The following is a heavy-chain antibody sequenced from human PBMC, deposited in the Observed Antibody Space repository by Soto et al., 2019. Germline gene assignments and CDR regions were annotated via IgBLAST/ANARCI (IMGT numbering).Heavy chain of an antibody. V-gene: IGHV3-30*18. D-gene: IGHD6-13*01. CDR3: AKNPRYLPIAAAGTNYYYYGMDV. CDR1: GFTFSSYG. Sequence: GGSLRLSCAASGFTFSSYGMHWVRQAPGKGLEWVAVISYDGSNKYYADSVKGRFTISRDNSKNTLYLQMNSLRAEDTAVYYCAKNPRYLPIAAAGTNYYYYGMDVWGQGTTVTVSS. J-gene: IGHJ6*02. CDR2: ISYDGSNK.